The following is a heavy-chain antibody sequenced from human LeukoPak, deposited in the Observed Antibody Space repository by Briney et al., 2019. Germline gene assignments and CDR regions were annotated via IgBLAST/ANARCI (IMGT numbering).Heavy chain of an antibody. D-gene: IGHD3-3*01. Sequence: GASVKVSCKASGYTFNSYGISWVRQAPGQGLEWMGWISAYNGNTNYAQKVQGRVSMTTDTSTSTAYMELRSLRSDDTAVYYCARDGYDFLSGYYRTPFDYWGQGTLVTVSS. CDR2: ISAYNGNT. J-gene: IGHJ4*02. V-gene: IGHV1-18*01. CDR1: GYTFNSYG. CDR3: ARDGYDFLSGYYRTPFDY.